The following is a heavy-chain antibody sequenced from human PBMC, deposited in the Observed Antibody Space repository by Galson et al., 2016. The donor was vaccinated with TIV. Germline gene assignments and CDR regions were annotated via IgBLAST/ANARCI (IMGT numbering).Heavy chain of an antibody. CDR1: GFTFINYA. CDR2: ISYARTHQ. V-gene: IGHV3-30*04. J-gene: IGHJ4*02. Sequence: SLRLSCAASGFTFINYAMHWVRQAPGKGLEWVAVISYARTHQYYADSVEGRFSISRDNSKNTLYLHMDSLRAEDTAVYFCARDPGFTGNIVEIPAADFWGQGTLVTVSS. D-gene: IGHD2-2*01. CDR3: ARDPGFTGNIVEIPAADF.